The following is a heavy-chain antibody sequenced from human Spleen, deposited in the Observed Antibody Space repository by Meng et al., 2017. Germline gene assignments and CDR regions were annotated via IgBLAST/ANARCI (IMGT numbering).Heavy chain of an antibody. CDR3: RLAYCDSDCGDY. CDR1: GGSFSGYY. CDR2: INNSGTT. V-gene: IGHV4-34*01. J-gene: IGHJ4*02. Sequence: QVQLQQWGAGLLKPSETLSLTCGVYGGSFSGYYWSWIRQPPGKGLEWIGGINNSGTTDYNPSLKSRVTMSVATSKKQFSLKLSSVTAADTALYYCRLAYCDSDCGDYWGQGTLVTVSS. D-gene: IGHD2-21*02.